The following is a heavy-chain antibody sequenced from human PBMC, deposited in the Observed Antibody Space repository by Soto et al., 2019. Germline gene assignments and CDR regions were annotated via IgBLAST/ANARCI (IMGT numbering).Heavy chain of an antibody. CDR1: GYTFTSYY. Sequence: QVQLVQSGAEVKKPGASVKVSCKASGYTFTSYYMHWVRQAPGQGLEWMGIINPSGTTTDYAQKFQGRVTLTRDTSTSTYYMELSSLRSEDTAVYYCERPQIASHYYDGMDVWGRGTTVTVSS. CDR2: INPSGTTT. D-gene: IGHD2-2*01. V-gene: IGHV1-46*01. CDR3: ERPQIASHYYDGMDV. J-gene: IGHJ6*02.